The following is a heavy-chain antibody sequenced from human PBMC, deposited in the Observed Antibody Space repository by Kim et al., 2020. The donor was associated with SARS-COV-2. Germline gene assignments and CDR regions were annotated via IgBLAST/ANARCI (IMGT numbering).Heavy chain of an antibody. CDR3: ARDFYGDYGYYYYGMDV. J-gene: IGHJ6*02. D-gene: IGHD4-17*01. V-gene: IGHV3-48*02. Sequence: KGRFTISRENAKNSLYLQMKSLRDEDTAVYYCARDFYGDYGYYYYGMDVWGQGTTVTVSS.